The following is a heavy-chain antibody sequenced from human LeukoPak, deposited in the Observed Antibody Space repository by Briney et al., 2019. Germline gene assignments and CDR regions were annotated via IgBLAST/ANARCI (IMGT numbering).Heavy chain of an antibody. V-gene: IGHV1-69*13. Sequence: SVKVSCKASERTFSSYAISWVRQAPGQGLEWMGGIIPIFGTANYAQKFQGRVTITADESTSTAYMELSSLRSEDTAVYYCARDGSSGYTNFDYWGQGTLVTVSS. D-gene: IGHD3-22*01. J-gene: IGHJ4*02. CDR1: ERTFSSYA. CDR3: ARDGSSGYTNFDY. CDR2: IIPIFGTA.